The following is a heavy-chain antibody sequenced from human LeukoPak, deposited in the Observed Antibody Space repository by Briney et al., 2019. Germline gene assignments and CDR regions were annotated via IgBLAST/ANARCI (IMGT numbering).Heavy chain of an antibody. Sequence: PGGSLRLSCAASGFTFSSYAMSWVRQAPGKGLEWVSVISSGDTTYYADSVKGRCTISRDNSKNTLALQMNSLRAEGTAGYYCATNWNLDYWRQAAILTVPS. V-gene: IGHV3-23*01. CDR2: ISSGDTT. D-gene: IGHD1-1*01. CDR1: GFTFSSYA. CDR3: ATNWNLDY. J-gene: IGHJ4*02.